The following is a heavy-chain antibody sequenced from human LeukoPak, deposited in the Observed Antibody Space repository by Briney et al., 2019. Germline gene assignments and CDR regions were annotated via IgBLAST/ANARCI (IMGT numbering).Heavy chain of an antibody. D-gene: IGHD3-16*02. V-gene: IGHV1-2*04. CDR3: ARGTPGSYLGY. CDR2: INPNSGGT. Sequence: RASVKVSCKASGYTFTGYYMHWVRQAPGQGLEWMGWINPNSGGTNYAQKFKGWVTLTRDTSINTTYMELSRLASDVTAVYFCARGTPGSYLGYWGQGTLVTVSS. J-gene: IGHJ4*02. CDR1: GYTFTGYY.